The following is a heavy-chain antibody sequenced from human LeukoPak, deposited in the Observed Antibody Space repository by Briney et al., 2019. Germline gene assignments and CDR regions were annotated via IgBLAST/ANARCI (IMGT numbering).Heavy chain of an antibody. J-gene: IGHJ1*01. CDR1: GGSFSGYY. V-gene: IGHV4-34*01. D-gene: IGHD4-17*01. CDR3: ASVTTVTNFFQH. CDR2: INHSGST. Sequence: SETLSLTCAVYGGSFSGYYWSWIRQPPGKGLEWIGEINHSGSTNYNPSLKSRVTISVDTSKNQFSLKLSSVTAADTAVYYCASVTTVTNFFQHWGQGTLVTVSS.